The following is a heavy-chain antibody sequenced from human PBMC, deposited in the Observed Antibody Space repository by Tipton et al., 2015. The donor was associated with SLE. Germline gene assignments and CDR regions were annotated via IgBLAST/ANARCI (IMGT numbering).Heavy chain of an antibody. CDR3: AREGVGEYFDY. D-gene: IGHD3-10*01. Sequence: GSLRLSCSAFGFTFSSYAMHWVRQAPGKGLEYVSAISSNGGSTYYADSVKGRFTISRDNSKNTLYLQMNSLRAEDTAVYYCAREGVGEYFDYWGQGTLVTVSS. CDR2: ISSNGGST. J-gene: IGHJ4*02. V-gene: IGHV3-64*04. CDR1: GFTFSSYA.